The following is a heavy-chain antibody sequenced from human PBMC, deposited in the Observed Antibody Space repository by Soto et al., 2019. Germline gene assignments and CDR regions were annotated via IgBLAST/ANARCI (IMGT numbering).Heavy chain of an antibody. V-gene: IGHV4-39*01. CDR3: ARHQPNYDILTGYYTWFDP. Sequence: SETLSLTCTVSGGSISNSSYYWGWVRQPPGKGLEWIGHIYYSGTSYSNPSLKGRVSLSVDTSKNQFSLKLSSVTAADTAVYYCARHQPNYDILTGYYTWFDPWGQGTLVTVSS. CDR1: GGSISNSSYY. J-gene: IGHJ5*02. D-gene: IGHD3-9*01. CDR2: IYYSGTS.